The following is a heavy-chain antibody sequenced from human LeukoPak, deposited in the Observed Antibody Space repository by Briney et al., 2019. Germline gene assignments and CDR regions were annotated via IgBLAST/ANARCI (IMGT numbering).Heavy chain of an antibody. V-gene: IGHV3-30-3*01. CDR2: ISYDGSNK. D-gene: IGHD4-17*01. J-gene: IGHJ4*02. CDR1: GFTFSSYA. CDR3: ARDQMGYGDYGGFDY. Sequence: GSLRLSCAASGFTFSSYAMHWVRQAPGKGLEWVAVISYDGSNKYYADSVKGRFTISRDNSKNTLYLQMNSLRAEDTAVYYCARDQMGYGDYGGFDYWGQGTLVTVSS.